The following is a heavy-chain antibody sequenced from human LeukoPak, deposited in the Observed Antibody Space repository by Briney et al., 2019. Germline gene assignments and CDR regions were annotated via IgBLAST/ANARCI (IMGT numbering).Heavy chain of an antibody. J-gene: IGHJ4*02. CDR2: INPSGGST. V-gene: IGHV1-46*01. CDR1: GYTFTSYY. Sequence: GASVKVSCKASGYTFTSYYMHWVRQAPGQGLEWMGIINPSGGSTSYAQRFQGRVTMTRDMSTSTVYMELSSLRSEDTAVYYCARATGYNWNKRTFDYWGQGTLVTVSS. D-gene: IGHD1-1*01. CDR3: ARATGYNWNKRTFDY.